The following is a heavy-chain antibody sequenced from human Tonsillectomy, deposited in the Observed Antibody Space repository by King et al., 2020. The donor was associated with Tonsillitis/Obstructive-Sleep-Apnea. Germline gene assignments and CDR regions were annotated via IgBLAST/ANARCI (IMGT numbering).Heavy chain of an antibody. CDR1: GFTFDDYV. Sequence: VQLVESGGGVVQPGGSLRLSCAVSGFTFDDYVMHWVRQVAGKGLEWVSVISGDGSSTDYADSVKGRFTISRDNSKNSLYLQMNSLRTEDTALYYCAKGLTGNWGQGTLSPSPQ. D-gene: IGHD2-8*02. CDR3: AKGLTGN. V-gene: IGHV3-43*02. J-gene: IGHJ4*02. CDR2: ISGDGSST.